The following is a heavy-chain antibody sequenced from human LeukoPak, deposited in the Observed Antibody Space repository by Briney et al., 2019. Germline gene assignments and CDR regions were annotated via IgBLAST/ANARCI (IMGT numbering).Heavy chain of an antibody. D-gene: IGHD2-15*01. CDR2: VSPGGGTT. J-gene: IGHJ4*02. CDR3: ARSRSGSASLALQTVDN. CDR1: GFAFGSEA. Sequence: GWSLRLSCAASGFAFGSEAMSWGRQYPAGGLEWVASVSPGGGTTYYADHVRGRFTISRDKSNNTLYVQMNSLRAEDTALYYCARSRSGSASLALQTVDNWGQGTLVTVSS. V-gene: IGHV3-23*01.